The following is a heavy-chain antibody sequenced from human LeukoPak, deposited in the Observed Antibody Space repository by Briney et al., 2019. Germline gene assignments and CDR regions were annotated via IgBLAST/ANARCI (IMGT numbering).Heavy chain of an antibody. CDR1: GFTFSSYG. CDR3: AFSRSVATFDY. V-gene: IGHV3-21*01. J-gene: IGHJ4*02. D-gene: IGHD2-15*01. Sequence: GGSLRLSCAASGFTFSSYGMHWVRQAPGKGLEWVSSISSSSSYIYYADSVKGRFTISRDNAKNSLYLQMNSLRAEDTAVYYCAFSRSVATFDYWGQGTLVTVSS. CDR2: ISSSSSYI.